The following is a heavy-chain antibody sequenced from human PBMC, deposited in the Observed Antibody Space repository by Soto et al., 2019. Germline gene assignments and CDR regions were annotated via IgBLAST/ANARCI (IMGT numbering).Heavy chain of an antibody. CDR1: GFIFSNYV. Sequence: EVQLLDSGGGFVQPGGSLRLSCAASGFIFSNYVMSWVRLAPGKGLEWVANITGSGGDTFYADSVKGRFAISRDNSKNTLYLQMSSLRVEDTAVYNCAKKPLSIRMFDYWGQGTLVTVSS. V-gene: IGHV3-23*01. D-gene: IGHD3-16*02. J-gene: IGHJ4*02. CDR3: AKKPLSIRMFDY. CDR2: ITGSGGDT.